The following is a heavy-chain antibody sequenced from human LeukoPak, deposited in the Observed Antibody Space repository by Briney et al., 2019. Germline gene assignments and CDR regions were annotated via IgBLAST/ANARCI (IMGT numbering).Heavy chain of an antibody. Sequence: TLSLTCTVSGGSISSYYWSWIRQPPGKALEWLARIDWDDDKFYSTSLKTRLTISKGTSKNQVVLTMTNMDPVDTATYHCARDYYDSRGYSYYFGYWGQGTLVSVSS. CDR1: GGSISSYYW. CDR2: IDWDDDK. V-gene: IGHV2-70*16. CDR3: ARDYYDSRGYSYYFGY. D-gene: IGHD3-22*01. J-gene: IGHJ4*02.